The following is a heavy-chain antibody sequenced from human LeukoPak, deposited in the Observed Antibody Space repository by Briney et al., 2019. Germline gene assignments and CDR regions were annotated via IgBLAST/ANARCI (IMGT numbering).Heavy chain of an antibody. V-gene: IGHV4-39*01. J-gene: IGHJ4*02. Sequence: SETLSLTCTVSGGSISSSSYYWGWIRQPPGKGLEWIGSIYYSGSTYYNPSLKSRVTLSVDTSKNQFSLKLSSVTAADTAVYYCARMDFVVTPSLGIDYWGQGTLVTVSS. CDR1: GGSISSSSYY. D-gene: IGHD4-23*01. CDR3: ARMDFVVTPSLGIDY. CDR2: IYYSGST.